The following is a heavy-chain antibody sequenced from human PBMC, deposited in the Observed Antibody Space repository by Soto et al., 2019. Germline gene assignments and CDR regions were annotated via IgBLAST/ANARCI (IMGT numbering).Heavy chain of an antibody. Sequence: GXPRRHSCTASGFTFSSYGMHWVSHAPGEGLEWVAVISYDGSNKYYADSVKGRFTISRDNSKNTLYLQMNSLRAEDTAVYYCAKRPEVEMAKRKGIDAFDIWGQGTRVTVSS. J-gene: IGHJ3*02. V-gene: IGHV3-30*18. D-gene: IGHD5-12*01. CDR3: AKRPEVEMAKRKGIDAFDI. CDR1: GFTFSSYG. CDR2: ISYDGSNK.